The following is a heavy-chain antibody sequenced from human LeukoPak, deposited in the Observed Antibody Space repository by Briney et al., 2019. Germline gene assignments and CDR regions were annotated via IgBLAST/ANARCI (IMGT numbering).Heavy chain of an antibody. CDR1: GYTFTSYD. J-gene: IGHJ6*02. CDR3: ARGYSGYDWDLYYYGMDV. V-gene: IGHV1-8*01. CDR2: MNPNSGNT. D-gene: IGHD5-12*01. Sequence: GASVKVSCKASGYTFTSYDINWVRQATGQGLEWMGWMNPNSGNTGYAQKFQGRDTMTRNTSISTAYMELSSLRSEDTAVYYCARGYSGYDWDLYYYGMDVWGQGTTVTVSS.